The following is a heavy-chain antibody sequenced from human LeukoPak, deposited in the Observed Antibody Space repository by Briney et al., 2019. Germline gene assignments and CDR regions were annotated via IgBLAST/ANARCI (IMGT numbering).Heavy chain of an antibody. D-gene: IGHD3-16*01. V-gene: IGHV4-59*01. CDR3: ARVSGGTLIDY. J-gene: IGHJ4*02. CDR1: GGSISSYY. Sequence: SETLSLTCTVSGGSISSYYWSWIRQPPGKGLEWIGYIYYSGSTNYNPPLKSRVTISVDTSKNQFSLKLSSVTAADTAVYYCARVSGGTLIDYWGQGTLVTVSS. CDR2: IYYSGST.